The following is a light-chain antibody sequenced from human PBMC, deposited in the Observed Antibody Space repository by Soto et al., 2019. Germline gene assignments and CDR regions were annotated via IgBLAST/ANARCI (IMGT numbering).Light chain of an antibody. CDR3: EQYDKSIT. J-gene: IGKJ4*01. Sequence: IVLTQSRSTLHLSPGQRASLSCRASQSVSSSYLAWYQQKPGQAPRVRIYGASSRATGIPDRFSGSGSGTDFTLTINRLEPEDFAVYYCEQYDKSITFGGGTKV. CDR2: GAS. V-gene: IGKV3-20*01. CDR1: QSVSSSY.